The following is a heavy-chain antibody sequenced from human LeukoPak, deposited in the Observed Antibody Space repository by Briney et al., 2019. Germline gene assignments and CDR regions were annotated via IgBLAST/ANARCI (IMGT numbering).Heavy chain of an antibody. CDR1: GFSFRNYE. CDR3: ARDKIVGATHFDY. J-gene: IGHJ4*02. Sequence: GGSLRLSCAASGFSFRNYEMTWVRQAPGKGLEWLSYISKSGSPKYYADSVKGRFTISRDNAKNSLFLQMNSLRAEDTAVYYCARDKIVGATHFDYWGQGTLVTVSS. CDR2: ISKSGSPK. V-gene: IGHV3-48*03. D-gene: IGHD1-26*01.